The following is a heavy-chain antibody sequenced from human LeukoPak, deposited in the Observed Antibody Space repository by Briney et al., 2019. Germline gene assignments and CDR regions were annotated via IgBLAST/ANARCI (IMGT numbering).Heavy chain of an antibody. V-gene: IGHV4-34*01. D-gene: IGHD6-6*01. J-gene: IGHJ4*02. CDR3: ARVGASSGSSSSGLVSY. CDR2: INHSGST. CDR1: GGSFSGYY. Sequence: SETLSLTCAVYGGSFSGYYWSWIRQPPGKGLEWIGEINHSGSTNYNPSLKSRVTISVDTSKNQFSLKLSSVTAADTAVYYCARVGASSGSSSSGLVSYWGRGTLVTVSS.